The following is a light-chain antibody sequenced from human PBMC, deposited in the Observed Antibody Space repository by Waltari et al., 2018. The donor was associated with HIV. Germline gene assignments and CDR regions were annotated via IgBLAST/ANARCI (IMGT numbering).Light chain of an antibody. V-gene: IGLV2-8*01. CDR3: SSYKDANDVV. J-gene: IGLJ2*01. CDR1: STEPAGFDS. CDR2: EVN. Sequence: QSALSQPSSPSRSPSQSLTLSSTGSSTEPAGFDSVSWYYQQTPKAPPLLLNEVNNRPPGVLDRLSGAKSGNTASLTVSGLHHEDEGDYYCSSYKDANDVVFGGGTKLTVL.